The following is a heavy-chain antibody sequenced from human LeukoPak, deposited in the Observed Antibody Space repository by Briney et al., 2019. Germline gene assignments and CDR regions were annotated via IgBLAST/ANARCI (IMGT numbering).Heavy chain of an antibody. CDR3: ATGPILTGYSPFDY. D-gene: IGHD3-9*01. J-gene: IGHJ4*02. V-gene: IGHV4-34*01. Sequence: PSETLSLTCAVYGGSFSGYYWSWIRQPPGKGLEWIGEINHSGSTNYNPSLKSRVTISVDTSKNQFSLKLSSVTAADTAVYYCATGPILTGYSPFDYWGQGTLVTVSS. CDR1: GGSFSGYY. CDR2: INHSGST.